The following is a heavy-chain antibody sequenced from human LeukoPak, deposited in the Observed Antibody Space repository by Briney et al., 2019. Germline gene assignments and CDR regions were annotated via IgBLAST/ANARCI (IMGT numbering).Heavy chain of an antibody. V-gene: IGHV3-11*01. CDR3: ARVKAFTDYYYYYMDV. CDR1: GFTFSDYY. J-gene: IGHJ6*03. Sequence: EGSLRLSCAASGFTFSDYYMSWIRQAPGKGLEWVSYISSSGSTIYYADSVKGRFTISRDNAKNSLYLQMNSLRAEDTAVYYCARVKAFTDYYYYYMDVWGKGTTVTVSS. CDR2: ISSSGSTI.